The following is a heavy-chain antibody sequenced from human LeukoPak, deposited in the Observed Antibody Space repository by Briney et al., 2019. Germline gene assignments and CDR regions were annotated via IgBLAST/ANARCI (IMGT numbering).Heavy chain of an antibody. CDR1: GFTFSNYG. J-gene: IGHJ4*02. D-gene: IGHD2-2*01. CDR2: ISYDGSNK. Sequence: PGGSLRLSCAASGFTFSNYGMHWVRQAPGKGLEWVAFISYDGSNKYYADSVKGRFTVSRDNSKKMLYLQMNSLRAEDTAVYYCAKDGGYQLPTLDYWGQGTLVTVSS. V-gene: IGHV3-30*18. CDR3: AKDGGYQLPTLDY.